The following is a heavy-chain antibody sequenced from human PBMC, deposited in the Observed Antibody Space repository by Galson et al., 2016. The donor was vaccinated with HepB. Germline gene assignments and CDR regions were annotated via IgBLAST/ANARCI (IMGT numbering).Heavy chain of an antibody. CDR3: ARVGVGQWLVRGRLEY. Sequence: SETLSLTCAVHGGSFSDFYWGWIRQPLGKGLEWIGEISHSGSTIYNPSLKSRVTISIDTSKNQFSLNLTSVTATDTAVYYCARVGVGQWLVRGRLEYWGLGTLGTVSS. V-gene: IGHV4-34*01. J-gene: IGHJ4*02. CDR1: GGSFSDFY. D-gene: IGHD6-19*01. CDR2: ISHSGST.